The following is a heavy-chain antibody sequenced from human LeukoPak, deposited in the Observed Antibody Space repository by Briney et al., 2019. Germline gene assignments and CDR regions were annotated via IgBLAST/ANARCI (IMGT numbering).Heavy chain of an antibody. CDR3: ARSHCSSTSRYPRNAFDT. CDR1: GYSFTSYW. V-gene: IGHV5-51*01. Sequence: GGSLKISCKGSGYSFTSYWIGLVRRMPGKGLEWMRIIYPGYSVTIYSPSFQGQVTISADQSISTASLQWSSLKASDPAMYYCARSHCSSTSRYPRNAFDTWGQGTMVTVSS. CDR2: IYPGYSVT. D-gene: IGHD2-2*01. J-gene: IGHJ3*02.